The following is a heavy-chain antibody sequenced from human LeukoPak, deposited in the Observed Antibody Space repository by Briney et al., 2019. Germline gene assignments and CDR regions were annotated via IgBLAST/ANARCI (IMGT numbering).Heavy chain of an antibody. CDR2: IYWDDDK. Sequence: SGPTLGKPTQTLTLTCTFSGFSLSISGVGVGWIRPPPGKALEWLALIYWDDDKRYSPSLKSRLTITKDTSKNQVVLTMTNMDPVDTATYYCAHVGLTHQFDPWGQGTLVTVSS. D-gene: IGHD1-26*01. CDR1: GFSLSISGVG. V-gene: IGHV2-5*02. CDR3: AHVGLTHQFDP. J-gene: IGHJ5*02.